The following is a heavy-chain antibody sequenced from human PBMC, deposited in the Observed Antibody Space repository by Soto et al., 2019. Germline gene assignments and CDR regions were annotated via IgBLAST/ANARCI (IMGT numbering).Heavy chain of an antibody. J-gene: IGHJ4*02. Sequence: QVQLVQSGAEVKKPGASVKVSCKASGYTFTDYFMHWVRQAPGQGLEWMGWINPNSGGTNYAQKCQGRVTMTRDTSISTAYMDLSSLRSDDTAVYYCASGNTSWYEFGYWGQGTLVTVSS. CDR2: INPNSGGT. V-gene: IGHV1-2*02. CDR3: ASGNTSWYEFGY. D-gene: IGHD6-13*01. CDR1: GYTFTDYF.